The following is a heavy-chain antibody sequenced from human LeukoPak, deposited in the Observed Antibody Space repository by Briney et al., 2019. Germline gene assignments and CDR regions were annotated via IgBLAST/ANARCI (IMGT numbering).Heavy chain of an antibody. D-gene: IGHD2-2*01. Sequence: GGSLRLSCAASGFTFSSYGMHWVRQAPGKGLEWVAFIRYDGSNKYYADSVKGRFTISRDNSKNTLYLQMNSLRAEDTAVCYCAKDPTIVVVPAAIRNAFDIWGRGTMVTVSS. J-gene: IGHJ3*02. CDR1: GFTFSSYG. CDR3: AKDPTIVVVPAAIRNAFDI. V-gene: IGHV3-30*02. CDR2: IRYDGSNK.